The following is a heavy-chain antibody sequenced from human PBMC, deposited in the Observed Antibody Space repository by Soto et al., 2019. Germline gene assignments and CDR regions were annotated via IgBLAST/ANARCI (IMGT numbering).Heavy chain of an antibody. D-gene: IGHD3-22*01. CDR3: ARLGAYYQALDS. Sequence: SETLSLTCTFSDGSLSPNYWSLVRQSPGKGLEWIGYIYYAGTTTYNPSLKSRITISLDTSQNEVSLKLSSVTAADTAVYYCARLGAYYQALDSWGRGTLLTVSS. V-gene: IGHV4-59*08. J-gene: IGHJ4*02. CDR2: IYYAGTT. CDR1: DGSLSPNY.